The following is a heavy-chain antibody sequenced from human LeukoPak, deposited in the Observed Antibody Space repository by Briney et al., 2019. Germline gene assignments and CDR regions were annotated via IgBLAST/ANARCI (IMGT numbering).Heavy chain of an antibody. CDR3: AKGGGSGSYQSLDY. CDR1: GFTFDDYA. D-gene: IGHD3-10*01. J-gene: IGHJ4*02. Sequence: PGRSLRLSCAASGFTFDDYAMHWVRQAPGKGLEWVSGISWNSGSIGYADSVKGRFTISRDNAKNSLYLQMNSLRAEDTALYYCAKGGGSGSYQSLDYWGQGTLVTVSS. V-gene: IGHV3-9*01. CDR2: ISWNSGSI.